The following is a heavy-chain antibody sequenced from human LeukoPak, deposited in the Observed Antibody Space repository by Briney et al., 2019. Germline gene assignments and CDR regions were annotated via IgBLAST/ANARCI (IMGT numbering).Heavy chain of an antibody. D-gene: IGHD3-22*01. J-gene: IGHJ4*02. V-gene: IGHV1-24*01. Sequence: ASVKVSCKVSGYTLTELSMHWVRQAPGKGLEWMGGFDPEDGETIYAQKFQGRVTTTEDTSTDTAYMELSSLRSEDTAVYYCATVKGYYYDSSGYYYLNYWGQGTLVTVSS. CDR3: ATVKGYYYDSSGYYYLNY. CDR1: GYTLTELS. CDR2: FDPEDGET.